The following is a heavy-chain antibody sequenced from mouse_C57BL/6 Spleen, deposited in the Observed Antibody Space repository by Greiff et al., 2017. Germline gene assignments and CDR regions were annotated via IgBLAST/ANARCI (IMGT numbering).Heavy chain of an antibody. CDR2: IDPSDSYT. CDR3: ARGLIYDGYPFAY. CDR1: GYTFTSYW. J-gene: IGHJ3*01. Sequence: QVQLQHPGAELVKPGASVKLSCKASGYTFTSYWMQWVKQRPGQGLEWIGEIDPSDSYTNYNQKFKGKATLTVDTSSSTAYMQLSSLTSEDSAVYYCARGLIYDGYPFAYWGQGTLVTVSA. D-gene: IGHD2-3*01. V-gene: IGHV1-50*01.